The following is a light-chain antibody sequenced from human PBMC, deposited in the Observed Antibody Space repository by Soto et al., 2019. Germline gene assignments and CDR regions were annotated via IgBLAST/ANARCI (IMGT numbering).Light chain of an antibody. J-gene: IGLJ2*01. Sequence: QPVLTQSPSASASLGASVKLTCTLSSGHSSYAIAWHQQQPEKGPRYLMKRNSDGSHSKGDGIPDRFSGSSSGAERYLTNSSLQSEDEADYYCQTLGTGIRVFGGGTELTVL. V-gene: IGLV4-69*01. CDR3: QTLGTGIRV. CDR2: RNSDGSH. CDR1: SGHSSYA.